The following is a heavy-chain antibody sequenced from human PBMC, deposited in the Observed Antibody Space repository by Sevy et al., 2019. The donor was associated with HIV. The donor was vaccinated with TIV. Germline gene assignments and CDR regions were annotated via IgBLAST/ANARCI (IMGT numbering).Heavy chain of an antibody. CDR2: LSFGCGKI. CDR1: GFNFNIYS. V-gene: IGHV3-23*01. J-gene: IGHJ4*02. CDR3: AREGCTRPHDY. D-gene: IGHD2-8*01. Sequence: GESLKIFCAVSGFNFNIYSMSWVRQASGKGLEWVSTLSFGCGKINYADSVKGRFIISRDDSKNTLYLQMNSLRAEDTAVYFCAREGCTRPHDYWGQGTLVTVSS.